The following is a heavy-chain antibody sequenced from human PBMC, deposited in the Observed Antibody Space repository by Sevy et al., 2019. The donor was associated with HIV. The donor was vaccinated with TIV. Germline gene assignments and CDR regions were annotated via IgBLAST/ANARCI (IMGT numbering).Heavy chain of an antibody. J-gene: IGHJ3*02. CDR3: ARGGDYYDNSRYNPGRVFDI. Sequence: ASVKVSCKASGYTFTTYGITWVRQAPGQGLEWMGWISAYNGNTNYTQKIQGRVTMTTDTSTSTAYMELRSLRSDDTAVYYCARGGDYYDNSRYNPGRVFDIWGQGTMVTVSS. CDR1: GYTFTTYG. CDR2: ISAYNGNT. D-gene: IGHD3-22*01. V-gene: IGHV1-18*01.